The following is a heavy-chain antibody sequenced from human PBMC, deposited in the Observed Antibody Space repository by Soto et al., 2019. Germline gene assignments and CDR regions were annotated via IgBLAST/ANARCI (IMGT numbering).Heavy chain of an antibody. CDR1: GDSISGYY. V-gene: IGHV4-59*01. J-gene: IGHJ4*02. CDR2: IYYSGNT. CDR3: AKYRRADAEGYTFDY. Sequence: SETLSLTCTVSGDSISGYYWSWIRQPPGKGLQWIGYIYYSGNTNYNPSLKGRVTMSVDTSKNQFSLQVSSVTAADTAVYFCAKYRRADAEGYTFDYWGQGALVTVSS. D-gene: IGHD2-15*01.